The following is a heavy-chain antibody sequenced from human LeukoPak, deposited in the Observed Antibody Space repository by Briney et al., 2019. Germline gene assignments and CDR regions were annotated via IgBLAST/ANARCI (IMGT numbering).Heavy chain of an antibody. CDR1: GYTFTSYG. Sequence: ASVKVPCKASGYTFTSYGISWVRQAPGQGLECMGWISAYNGNTNYAQKFQGRVTMTRDTSISTAYMELSRLRSDDTAVYYCAKAAAGSQHSYYYYYYLDVWGTGTTVTISS. CDR2: ISAYNGNT. CDR3: AKAAAGSQHSYYYYYYLDV. V-gene: IGHV1-18*01. J-gene: IGHJ6*03. D-gene: IGHD6-13*01.